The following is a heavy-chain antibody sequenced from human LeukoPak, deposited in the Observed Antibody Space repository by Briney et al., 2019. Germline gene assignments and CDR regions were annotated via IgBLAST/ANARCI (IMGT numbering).Heavy chain of an antibody. CDR3: ARDSYYYGSGSEKTYYYYMDV. J-gene: IGHJ6*03. CDR1: GGSISSSSYY. D-gene: IGHD3-10*01. CDR2: IYYSGST. V-gene: IGHV4-39*07. Sequence: SETLSLTCTVSGGSISSSSYYWGWIRQPPGKGLEWIGSIYYSGSTYYNPSLKSRVTISVDTSKNQFSLKLSSVTAADTAVYYCARDSYYYGSGSEKTYYYYMDVWGKGTTVTISS.